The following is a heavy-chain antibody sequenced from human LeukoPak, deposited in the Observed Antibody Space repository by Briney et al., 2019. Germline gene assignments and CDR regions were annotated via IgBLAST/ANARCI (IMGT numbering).Heavy chain of an antibody. CDR1: GGSISSSSYY. Sequence: TSSETLSLTCTVSGGSISSSSYYWGWIRQPPGKGLEWIGSIYYSGSTYYNPSLKSRVTISVDTSKNQFSLKLSSVTAADTAVYYCARQRGGEDDILTGYPPAWNWFDPWGQGTLVTVSS. J-gene: IGHJ5*02. CDR3: ARQRGGEDDILTGYPPAWNWFDP. CDR2: IYYSGST. V-gene: IGHV4-39*01. D-gene: IGHD3-9*01.